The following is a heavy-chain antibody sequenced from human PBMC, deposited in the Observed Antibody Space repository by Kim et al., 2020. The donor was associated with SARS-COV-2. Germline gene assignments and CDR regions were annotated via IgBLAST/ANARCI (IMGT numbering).Heavy chain of an antibody. CDR1: GFTVSSNY. V-gene: IGHV3-53*01. J-gene: IGHJ6*02. Sequence: GGSLRLSCAASGFTVSSNYMSWVRQAPGKGLEWVSVIYSGGSTYYADSVKGRFTISRDNSKNTLYLQMNSLRAEDTAVYYCARDARSRQLAGYYYGMDVWGQGTTVTVSS. CDR2: IYSGGST. D-gene: IGHD6-13*01. CDR3: ARDARSRQLAGYYYGMDV.